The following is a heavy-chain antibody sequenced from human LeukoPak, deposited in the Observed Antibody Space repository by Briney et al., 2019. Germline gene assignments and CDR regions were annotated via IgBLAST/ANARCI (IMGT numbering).Heavy chain of an antibody. CDR2: INPNSGGT. Sequence: ASVKVSCKASGYTFTGYYMHWVRQAPGQGLEWMGWINPNSGGTNYAQKFQGRVAMTRDTSISTAYMELSRLRSDDTAVYYCASRSPVWFGESFDYWGQGTLVTVSS. D-gene: IGHD3-10*01. J-gene: IGHJ4*02. CDR3: ASRSPVWFGESFDY. CDR1: GYTFTGYY. V-gene: IGHV1-2*02.